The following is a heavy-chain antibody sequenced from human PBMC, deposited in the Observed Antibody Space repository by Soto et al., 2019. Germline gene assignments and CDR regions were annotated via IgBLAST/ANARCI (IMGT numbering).Heavy chain of an antibody. CDR2: IRNKANSYTT. D-gene: IGHD1-26*01. CDR1: GFTFSDHY. J-gene: IGHJ4*01. Sequence: EVQLVESGGGLVQPGGSQRLSCAASGFTFSDHYMDWVRQAPGNGLEWVGRIRNKANSYTTDYAASVKGRFTISRDDSQDSLYLQMNSLKTEDTAIYYCARDSGKGAYFDYWGHGTLATVSS. V-gene: IGHV3-72*01. CDR3: ARDSGKGAYFDY.